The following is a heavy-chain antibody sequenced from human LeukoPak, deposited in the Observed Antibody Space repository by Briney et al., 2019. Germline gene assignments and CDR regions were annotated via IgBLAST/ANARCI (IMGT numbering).Heavy chain of an antibody. CDR2: IQYDGSNE. CDR3: AKDRCSNGVGCYYYYMDV. D-gene: IGHD2-8*01. CDR1: RFTFSSYG. Sequence: SGGSLRLSCAASRFTFSSYGMHWVRQAPGKGLEWVAYIQYDGSNEQYADSVKGRFSISRDSSENILYLQMNSLRAEDTAVYYCAKDRCSNGVGCYYYYMDVWGKGTTVTISS. V-gene: IGHV3-30*02. J-gene: IGHJ6*03.